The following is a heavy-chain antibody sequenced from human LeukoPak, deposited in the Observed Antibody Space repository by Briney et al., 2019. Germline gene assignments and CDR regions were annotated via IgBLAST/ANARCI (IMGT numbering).Heavy chain of an antibody. D-gene: IGHD3-22*01. V-gene: IGHV3-30-3*01. CDR3: ANLRWYYYDSSGFNNDY. J-gene: IGHJ4*02. Sequence: PGRSLRLSCAASGFTFSSYAMHWVRQAPGKGLEWVAVISYDGSNKYYADSVKGRFTISRDNSKNTLYLQMNSLRAEDTAVYYCANLRWYYYDSSGFNNDYWGQGTLVTVSS. CDR2: ISYDGSNK. CDR1: GFTFSSYA.